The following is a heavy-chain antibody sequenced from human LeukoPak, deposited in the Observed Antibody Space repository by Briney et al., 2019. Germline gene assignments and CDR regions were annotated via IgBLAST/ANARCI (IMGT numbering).Heavy chain of an antibody. Sequence: ASVKVSCKASGGTFSSYAISWVRQAPGQGLEWMGGIIPIFGTANYAQKFQSRVTITADESTSTAYMELSSLRSEDTAVYFCARERRSSGWSYYFDYWGQGTLVTVSS. D-gene: IGHD6-19*01. CDR1: GGTFSSYA. J-gene: IGHJ4*02. V-gene: IGHV1-69*01. CDR3: ARERRSSGWSYYFDY. CDR2: IIPIFGTA.